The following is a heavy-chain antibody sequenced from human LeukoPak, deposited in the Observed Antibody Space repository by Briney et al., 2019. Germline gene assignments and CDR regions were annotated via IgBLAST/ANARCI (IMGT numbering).Heavy chain of an antibody. CDR2: IYYSGST. D-gene: IGHD6-19*01. CDR1: GGSISSYY. J-gene: IGHJ3*02. CDR3: ARHIAVAVAFDI. Sequence: SETLSLTCSGSGGSISSYYWSLIRQPPGKGLEWIGYIYYSGSTNYNPSLKSRVTISVDTSKNQFSLKLSSVTAADTAVYYCARHIAVAVAFDIWGQGTMVTVSS. V-gene: IGHV4-59*08.